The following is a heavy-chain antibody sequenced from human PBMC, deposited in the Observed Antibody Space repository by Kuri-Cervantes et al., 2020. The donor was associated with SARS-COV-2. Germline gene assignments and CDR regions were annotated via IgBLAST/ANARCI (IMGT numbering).Heavy chain of an antibody. CDR2: IKPDGSDT. CDR3: ASETYWSFDL. V-gene: IGHV3-7*05. J-gene: IGHJ2*01. Sequence: GGSLRLSCAASGFNFRSYWMSWVRQAPGKGLEWVAKIKPDGSDTFYGDSLKGRCTISKDNTKNSLYLQMDSLRVEDTAVYFCASETYWSFDLWGRGTLVTVSS. CDR1: GFNFRSYW.